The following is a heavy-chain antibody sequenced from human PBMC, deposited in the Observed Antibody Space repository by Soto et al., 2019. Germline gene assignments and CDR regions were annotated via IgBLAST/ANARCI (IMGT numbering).Heavy chain of an antibody. J-gene: IGHJ4*02. V-gene: IGHV3-30-3*01. CDR1: GFTFSSYA. CDR3: ARSYDFWSGSPSDY. CDR2: ISYDGSNK. D-gene: IGHD3-3*01. Sequence: SLRLSCAASGFTFSSYAMHWVRQAPGKGLEWVAVISYDGSNKYYADSVKGRFTISRDNSKNTLYLQMNSLRAEDTAVYYCARSYDFWSGSPSDYWGQGTLVTVSS.